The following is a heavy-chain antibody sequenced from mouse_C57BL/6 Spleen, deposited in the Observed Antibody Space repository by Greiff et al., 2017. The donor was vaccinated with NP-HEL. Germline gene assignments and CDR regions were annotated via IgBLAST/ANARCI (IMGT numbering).Heavy chain of an antibody. J-gene: IGHJ1*03. CDR3: ARALITTVVARSYWYFDV. CDR2: INPNYGTT. CDR1: GYSFTDYN. V-gene: IGHV1-39*01. Sequence: QLQQSGPELVKPGASVKISCKASGYSFTDYNMNWVKQSNGKSLEWIGVINPNYGTTSYNQKFKGKATLTVDQSSSTAYMQLNSLTSEDSAVYYCARALITTVVARSYWYFDVWGTGTTVTVSS. D-gene: IGHD1-1*01.